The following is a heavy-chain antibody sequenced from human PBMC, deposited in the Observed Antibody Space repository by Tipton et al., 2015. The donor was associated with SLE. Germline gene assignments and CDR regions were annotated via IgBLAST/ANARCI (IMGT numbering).Heavy chain of an antibody. Sequence: SLRLSCAASGFTFSGSAMHWVRQASGKGLEWVGRIRSKANSYATAYAASVKGRFTISRDDSKNTVYLQMNSLKTEDTAVYYCTSFYDPLYYFDYWGQGTLVTVSS. D-gene: IGHD3-3*01. J-gene: IGHJ4*02. CDR2: IRSKANSYAT. CDR1: GFTFSGSA. CDR3: TSFYDPLYYFDY. V-gene: IGHV3-73*01.